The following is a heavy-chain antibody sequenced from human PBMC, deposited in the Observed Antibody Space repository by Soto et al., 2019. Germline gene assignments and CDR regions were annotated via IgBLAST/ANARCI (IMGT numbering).Heavy chain of an antibody. CDR2: IYYSGNT. CDR1: ADSITGYH. D-gene: IGHD3-3*01. Sequence: SETLSLTCIVSADSITGYHWSWIRHPPGRGLEWFGDIYYSGNTRYSPSPQSRLTISVDTSKRDFSLKLSSPTAADTAVYYCARRVRATHFHYWGQGLLVTVSS. V-gene: IGHV4-59*01. J-gene: IGHJ4*02. CDR3: ARRVRATHFHY.